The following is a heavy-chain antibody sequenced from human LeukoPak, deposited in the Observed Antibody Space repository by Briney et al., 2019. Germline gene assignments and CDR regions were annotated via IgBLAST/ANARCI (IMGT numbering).Heavy chain of an antibody. V-gene: IGHV1-2*02. CDR1: GYTFTDYS. D-gene: IGHD6-13*01. CDR3: ARKYLGQSDSWYFYFYGLDV. Sequence: GASVKVSCKASGYTFTDYSIHWVRQAPGQGLEWMGSINPKTDVTNYAQKFQGRVTMTRDTSISSGYMELTRLTSDDTGIYFCARKYLGQSDSWYFYFYGLDVWGQGTAVTVSS. J-gene: IGHJ6*02. CDR2: INPKTDVT.